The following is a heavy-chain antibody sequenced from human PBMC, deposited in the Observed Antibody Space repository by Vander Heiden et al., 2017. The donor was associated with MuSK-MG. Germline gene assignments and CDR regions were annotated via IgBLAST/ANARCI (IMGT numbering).Heavy chain of an antibody. V-gene: IGHV3-21*01. CDR2: ISSSSSYI. Sequence: EVQLVESGGGLVKPGGSLRLSCAASGFTCSSYSMNWVRQAPGKGLEWVSSISSSSSYIYYADSVKGRFTISRDNAKNSLYLQMNSLRAEDTAVYYCASPRAPDFDYWGQGTLVTVSS. J-gene: IGHJ4*02. CDR3: ASPRAPDFDY. CDR1: GFTCSSYS.